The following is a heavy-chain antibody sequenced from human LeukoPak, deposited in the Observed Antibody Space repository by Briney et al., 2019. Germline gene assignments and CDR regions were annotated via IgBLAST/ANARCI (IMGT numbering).Heavy chain of an antibody. CDR3: ARDGPMIVVVPAARSTDP. J-gene: IGHJ5*02. CDR2: IYHSEST. V-gene: IGHV4-38-2*02. CDR1: GYSISSGYY. D-gene: IGHD2-2*01. Sequence: SETLSLTCTVSGYSISSGYYWGWIRQPPGKGLEWIGSIYHSESTYYNPSLKSRVTISVDTSKNQFSLKLSSVTAADTAVYYCARDGPMIVVVPAARSTDPWGQGTLVTVSS.